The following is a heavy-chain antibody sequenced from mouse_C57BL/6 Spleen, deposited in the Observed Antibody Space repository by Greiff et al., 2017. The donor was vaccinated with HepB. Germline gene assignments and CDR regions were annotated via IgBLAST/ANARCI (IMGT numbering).Heavy chain of an antibody. V-gene: IGHV1-55*01. J-gene: IGHJ2*01. CDR2: IYPGSGST. D-gene: IGHD1-1*01. CDR3: ARGFITTVYYFDY. Sequence: QVQLQQPGAELVKPGASVKMSCKASGYTFTSYWITWVKQRPGQGLEWIGDIYPGSGSTNYNEKFKSKATLTVDTSSRTAYMQLSSLTSEDSAVYYCARGFITTVYYFDYWGQGTTLTVSS. CDR1: GYTFTSYW.